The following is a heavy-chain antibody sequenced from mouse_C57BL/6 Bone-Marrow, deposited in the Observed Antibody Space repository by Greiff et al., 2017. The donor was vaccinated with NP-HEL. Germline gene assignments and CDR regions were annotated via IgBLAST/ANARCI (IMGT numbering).Heavy chain of an antibody. D-gene: IGHD2-1*01. CDR1: GYTFTDYS. J-gene: IGHJ2*01. Sequence: QVQLQQSGPELVKPGASVKISCKASGYTFTDYSINWVKQRPGQGLEWIGWIFTGSGSAYYNEKFKGKATLTVDKSSSTAYMLLSSLTSADSSVYICARRGGNYYWGQGTTLTVSS. V-gene: IGHV1-75*01. CDR2: IFTGSGSA. CDR3: ARRGGNYY.